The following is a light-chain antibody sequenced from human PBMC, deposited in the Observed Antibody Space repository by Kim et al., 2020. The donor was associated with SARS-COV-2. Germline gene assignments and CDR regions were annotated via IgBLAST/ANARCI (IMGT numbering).Light chain of an antibody. CDR3: CSYAGSRNV. J-gene: IGLJ7*01. CDR2: EVT. CDR1: SSDVGNYNL. V-gene: IGLV2-23*02. Sequence: PGQWITISCTGTSSDVGNYNLVSWYQQHPVKAPKLMIYEVTKRPSGVSNRFSGSKSGNTASLTISGLQAEDEADYYCCSYAGSRNVFGGGTQLTVL.